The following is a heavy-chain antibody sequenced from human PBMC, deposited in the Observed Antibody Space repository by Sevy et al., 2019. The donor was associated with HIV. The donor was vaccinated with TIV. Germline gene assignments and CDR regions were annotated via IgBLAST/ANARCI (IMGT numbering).Heavy chain of an antibody. J-gene: IGHJ6*02. V-gene: IGHV3-48*02. Sequence: GGSLRLSCAASRLTFSSSSVNWVRQAPGKGLEWVSYISSSSTTIYYADSVKGRFTISRDNAKNSLYLQMKSLRDEETAVYYCARGFMGADYYYGMDVWGQGTTVTVSS. CDR1: RLTFSSSS. D-gene: IGHD3-3*01. CDR2: ISSSSTTI. CDR3: ARGFMGADYYYGMDV.